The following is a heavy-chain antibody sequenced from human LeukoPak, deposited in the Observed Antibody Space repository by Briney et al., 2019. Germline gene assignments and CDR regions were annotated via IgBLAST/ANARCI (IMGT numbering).Heavy chain of an antibody. CDR1: GSTFSDHF. V-gene: IGHV3-7*01. J-gene: IGHJ4*02. Sequence: GGSLRLSCAVSGSTFSDHFLDWVRQAPGKGLEWVANIKQDGSEKYYVDSVEGRFTISRDNAKNSLYLQMNSLRAEDTAVYYCARRAATDYWGQGTLVTVSS. CDR2: IKQDGSEK. CDR3: ARRAATDY. D-gene: IGHD6-25*01.